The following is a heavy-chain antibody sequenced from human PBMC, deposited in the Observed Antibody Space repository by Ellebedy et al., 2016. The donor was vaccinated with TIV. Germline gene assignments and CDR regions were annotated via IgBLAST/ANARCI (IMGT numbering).Heavy chain of an antibody. CDR3: ARSYDFWSGYPDYYCYGMDV. D-gene: IGHD3-3*01. V-gene: IGHV1-69*06. CDR2: IIPIFGTA. Sequence: SVKVSCXASGGTFSSYAISWVRQAPGQGLEWMGGIIPIFGTANYAQKFQGRVTITADKSTSTAYMELSSLRSEDTAVYYCARSYDFWSGYPDYYCYGMDVWGQGTTVTVSS. CDR1: GGTFSSYA. J-gene: IGHJ6*02.